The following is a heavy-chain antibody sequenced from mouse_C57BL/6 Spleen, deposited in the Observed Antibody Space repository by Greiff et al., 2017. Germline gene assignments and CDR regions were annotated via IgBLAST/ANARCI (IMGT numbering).Heavy chain of an antibody. CDR2: ISSGGSYT. Sequence: DVKLVESGGDLVKPGGSLKLSCAASGFTFSSYGMSWVRQTPDKRLEWVATISSGGSYTYYPDSVKGRFTISRDNAKNTLYLQMSSLKSEDTAMYYCARIYDYDVGYFDYWGQGTTLTVSS. D-gene: IGHD2-4*01. V-gene: IGHV5-6*02. J-gene: IGHJ2*01. CDR3: ARIYDYDVGYFDY. CDR1: GFTFSSYG.